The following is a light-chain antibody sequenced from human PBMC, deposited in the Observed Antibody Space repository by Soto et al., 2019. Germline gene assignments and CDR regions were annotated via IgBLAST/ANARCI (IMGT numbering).Light chain of an antibody. CDR1: QSLSSN. V-gene: IGKV3-15*01. CDR2: GAS. Sequence: EIVMTQSPATLSVSPGERATLSCRASQSLSSNLAWYQQKPGQAPRLLIYGASTRATGIPDRFSGSGSGTDFTLTISSLQPEDSATYYCQQLNSYPLTFGGGTKVDI. J-gene: IGKJ4*01. CDR3: QQLNSYPLT.